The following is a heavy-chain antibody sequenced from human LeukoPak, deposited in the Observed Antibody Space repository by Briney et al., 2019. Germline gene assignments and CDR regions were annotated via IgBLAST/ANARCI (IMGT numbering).Heavy chain of an antibody. J-gene: IGHJ4*02. CDR1: GGSIGSYY. V-gene: IGHV4-59*01. Sequence: PSETLSLTCTVSGGSIGSYYWSWIRQPPGKGLEWIGYIYYSGSTNYNPSLKSRVTISVDTSKNQFSLKLSSVTAADTAVYYCARASAQWLVHFDYWGQGTLVTVSS. D-gene: IGHD6-19*01. CDR3: ARASAQWLVHFDY. CDR2: IYYSGST.